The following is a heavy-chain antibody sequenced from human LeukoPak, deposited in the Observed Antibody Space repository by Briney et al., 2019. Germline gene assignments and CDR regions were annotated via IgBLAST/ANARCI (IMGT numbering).Heavy chain of an antibody. CDR3: ARDVGEYCSSTNCYASHY. D-gene: IGHD2-2*01. CDR1: GGTFSSYA. Sequence: ASVKVSCKASGGTFSSYAISWVRQAPGQGLEWMGGIIPIFGTANYAQKFQGRVTITADKSTSTAYMELSSLRSEDTAVYYCARDVGEYCSSTNCYASHYWGQGTLVTVSS. V-gene: IGHV1-69*06. CDR2: IIPIFGTA. J-gene: IGHJ4*02.